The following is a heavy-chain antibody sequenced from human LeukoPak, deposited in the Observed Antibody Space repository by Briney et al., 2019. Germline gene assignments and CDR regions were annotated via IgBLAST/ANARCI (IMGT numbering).Heavy chain of an antibody. CDR3: AKGFNPYYYYYGMDV. J-gene: IGHJ6*02. D-gene: IGHD3-10*01. CDR1: GFTFDDYA. V-gene: IGHV3-9*01. Sequence: GGSLRLSCAASGFTFDDYAMHWVRQAPGKGLEWVSGISWNSGSIGYADSVKGRFTISRDNSKNTLYLQTNSLRAEDTAVYYCAKGFNPYYYYYGMDVWGQGTTVIVSS. CDR2: ISWNSGSI.